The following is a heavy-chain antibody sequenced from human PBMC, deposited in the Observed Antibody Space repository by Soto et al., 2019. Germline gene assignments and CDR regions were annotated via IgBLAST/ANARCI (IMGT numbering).Heavy chain of an antibody. D-gene: IGHD6-19*01. CDR3: AYSTGWYRHDV. Sequence: QVQLQESGPGLVKLSGTLSLTCAVSGDSISTIRGWTWVRQPPGKGREGIGDIFLSGDTNYNPSLKSRVFISVDKSQNQFSLKVSSVTAADTAVYYCAYSTGWYRHDVWGQGTLVTVSS. CDR2: IFLSGDT. V-gene: IGHV4-4*02. J-gene: IGHJ3*01. CDR1: GDSISTIRG.